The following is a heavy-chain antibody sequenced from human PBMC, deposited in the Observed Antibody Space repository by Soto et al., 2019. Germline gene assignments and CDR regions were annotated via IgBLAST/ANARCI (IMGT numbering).Heavy chain of an antibody. J-gene: IGHJ4*02. CDR3: ARWFTYGNFNYFDY. Sequence: GGSLRLSCAASGFTFSSDWMHWFRQAPGKGLVWVSRIDSGGRTTTYADSVKGRFTISRDNTKNTLYLQMNGLRAEDTALYYCARWFTYGNFNYFDYWGQGTQVTVSS. CDR1: GFTFSSDW. D-gene: IGHD3-10*01. V-gene: IGHV3-74*01. CDR2: IDSGGRTT.